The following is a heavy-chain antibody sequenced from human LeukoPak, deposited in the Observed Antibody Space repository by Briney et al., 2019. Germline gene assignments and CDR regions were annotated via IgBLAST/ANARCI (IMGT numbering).Heavy chain of an antibody. Sequence: SETLSLTCTVSGYSISSGSYYWSWIRQPAGKGLEWIGRIYTSGSTNYNPSLKSRVTISVDTSKNQFSLKLSSVTAADTAVYYCARDRGGYDGGDYWGQGTLVTVSS. D-gene: IGHD5-12*01. J-gene: IGHJ4*02. CDR1: GYSISSGSYY. CDR3: ARDRGGYDGGDY. V-gene: IGHV4-61*02. CDR2: IYTSGST.